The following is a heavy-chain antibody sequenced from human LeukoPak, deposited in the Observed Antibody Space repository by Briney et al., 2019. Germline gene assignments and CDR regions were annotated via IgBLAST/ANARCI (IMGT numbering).Heavy chain of an antibody. CDR2: ISAYNGDT. Sequence: ASVKVSCKASGYTFTDYAISWVRPAPGQGLEWMGWISAYNGDTMYAQNIQGGVTMATDTSTNTAYMELGSLRSDDTAVYYCARERVRYYDSSGYLAYWGQGTLVTVSS. D-gene: IGHD3-22*01. CDR1: GYTFTDYA. V-gene: IGHV1-18*01. CDR3: ARERVRYYDSSGYLAY. J-gene: IGHJ4*02.